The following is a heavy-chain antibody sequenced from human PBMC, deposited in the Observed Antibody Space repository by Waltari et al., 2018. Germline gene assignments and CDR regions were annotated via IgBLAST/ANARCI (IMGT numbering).Heavy chain of an antibody. CDR2: IYFSGST. CDR3: ARGVDPDY. D-gene: IGHD5-12*01. V-gene: IGHV4-59*01. Sequence: QVQLQESGPGLVTPSETLSLTCPVSGASIRTYYWSWIRQPPGKGLEWIGYIYFSGSTKYNPSLKSRATISLDTSKNQFSLKVRSLSAADTAIYYCARGVDPDYWGQGTLVTVSS. CDR1: GASIRTYY. J-gene: IGHJ4*02.